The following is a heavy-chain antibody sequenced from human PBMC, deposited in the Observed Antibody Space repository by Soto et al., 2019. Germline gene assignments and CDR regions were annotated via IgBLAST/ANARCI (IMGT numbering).Heavy chain of an antibody. CDR3: VRGRYGSEIH. CDR1: GFTVSSNY. V-gene: IGHV3-53*04. Sequence: EVRLVESGGGLVQPGGSLRLSCAAFGFTVSSNYMTWVRLAPGKGLKWVSLVYSGGATHYAASVKGRFTISTHSSQSTLFLQMNSLRTEDTATYYCVRGRYGSEIHWGQGTKVTVSS. D-gene: IGHD3-10*01. CDR2: VYSGGAT. J-gene: IGHJ4*02.